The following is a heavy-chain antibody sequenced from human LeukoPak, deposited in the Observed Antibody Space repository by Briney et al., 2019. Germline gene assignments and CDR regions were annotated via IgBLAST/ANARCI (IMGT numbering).Heavy chain of an antibody. Sequence: SETLSLTCTVSGGSISVSSYYRGWIRQPPGKGLEWIGNIFYNGKTYYNPSLKSRVTISVDTSKNQFSLKLSSVTAADTAVYLCARHRDTGYYYYMDVWGTGTTVTVSS. CDR3: ARHRDTGYYYYMDV. D-gene: IGHD1-1*01. CDR1: GGSISVSSYY. CDR2: IFYNGKT. V-gene: IGHV4-39*01. J-gene: IGHJ6*03.